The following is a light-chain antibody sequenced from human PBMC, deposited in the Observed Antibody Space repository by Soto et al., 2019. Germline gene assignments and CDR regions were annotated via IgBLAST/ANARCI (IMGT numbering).Light chain of an antibody. Sequence: EIVLTQSPGTLSLSPGERATLSCRASQSVSSSYLAWYQQKPGQAPRLLIYGASSMDTGIPDRFSGSGSGTDFTLTISRLEPEDFAVYYCQQYGSSQTFGQGTKVEIK. CDR3: QQYGSSQT. CDR2: GAS. J-gene: IGKJ1*01. CDR1: QSVSSSY. V-gene: IGKV3-20*01.